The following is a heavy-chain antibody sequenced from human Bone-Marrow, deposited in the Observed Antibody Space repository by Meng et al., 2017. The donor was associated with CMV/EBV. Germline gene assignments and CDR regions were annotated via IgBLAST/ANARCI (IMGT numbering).Heavy chain of an antibody. D-gene: IGHD2-2*01. V-gene: IGHV3-48*03. CDR2: ISSSGSTI. J-gene: IGHJ3*02. CDR3: AYVEINVPAAMVDVTPELDAFDI. CDR1: GFTFSSYE. Sequence: GESLKISCAASGFTFSSYEMNWGRQAPGKGLEWVSYISSSGSTIYYADSVKGRFTISRDNSKNTLYLQMGSLRAEDMAVYYCAYVEINVPAAMVDVTPELDAFDIWGQGTMVTVSS.